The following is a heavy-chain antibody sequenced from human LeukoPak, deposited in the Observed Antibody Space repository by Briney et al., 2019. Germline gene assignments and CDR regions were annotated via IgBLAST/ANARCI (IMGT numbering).Heavy chain of an antibody. D-gene: IGHD7-27*01. CDR2: INLSGSAQ. Sequence: PGGSLRLSCAASGFSVSNNYMAWVRQAPGKGPEWVANINLSGSAQYYVDSVKGRCTISRDNAKSSLYLQMNSLRVEDTAVYYCAAWGLHNYWGQGTLVTVSS. J-gene: IGHJ4*02. V-gene: IGHV3-7*01. CDR3: AAWGLHNY. CDR1: GFSVSNNY.